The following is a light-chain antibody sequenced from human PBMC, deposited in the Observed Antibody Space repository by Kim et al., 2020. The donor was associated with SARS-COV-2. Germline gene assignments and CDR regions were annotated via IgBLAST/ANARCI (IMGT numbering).Light chain of an antibody. CDR3: QAWDSSTYV. V-gene: IGLV3-1*01. CDR1: KLGDKY. J-gene: IGLJ1*01. CDR2: QDN. Sequence: SYELTQPPSVSVSPGQTASITCPGDKLGDKYASWYQQRPGQSPVLVIYQDNKRPSGIPERFSGSNSGNTATLTISGTQAMDEADYYCQAWDSSTYVFGTGTKVTVL.